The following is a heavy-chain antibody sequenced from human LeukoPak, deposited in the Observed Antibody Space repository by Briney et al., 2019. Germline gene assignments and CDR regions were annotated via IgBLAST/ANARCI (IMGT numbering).Heavy chain of an antibody. J-gene: IGHJ4*02. CDR1: GFTVSSNS. Sequence: GGSLRLSCAASGFTVSSNSMSWVRQVPGKGLEWVSVIHSGGSTYYADSVKGRFTISRDNSKNTLFLQMNSLRAEDTAVYYCARAAAYCSGGSCYFDYWGQGTLVTVSS. CDR2: IHSGGST. V-gene: IGHV3-53*01. D-gene: IGHD2-15*01. CDR3: ARAAAYCSGGSCYFDY.